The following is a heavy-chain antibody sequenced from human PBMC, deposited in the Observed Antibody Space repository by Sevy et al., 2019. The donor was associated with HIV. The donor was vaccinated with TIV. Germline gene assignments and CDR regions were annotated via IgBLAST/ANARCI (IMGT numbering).Heavy chain of an antibody. CDR1: GYNFNTYG. Sequence: ASVKVSCKASGYNFNTYGITWVRQAPGQGLEWVGWIGVNNGKTNYAARLQARISMTADTSTSTVYMELRTLTSDDTAMYFCARDSYYYDMHSSYRPPDYWCQGTLVTVSS. CDR2: IGVNNGKT. CDR3: ARDSYYYDMHSSYRPPDY. D-gene: IGHD3-22*01. J-gene: IGHJ4*02. V-gene: IGHV1-18*01.